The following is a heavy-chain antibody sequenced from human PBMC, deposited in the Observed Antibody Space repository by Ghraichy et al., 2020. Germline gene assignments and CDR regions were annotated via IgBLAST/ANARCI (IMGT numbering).Heavy chain of an antibody. Sequence: GESLNISCAASGFTFTSYGMQWVRQAPGKGLEWVAFIRYDRNEKYYVDSVKGRFTISRDNSKNMVYLEMNSLRPDDTAVYYCAKDPGSAWYFFEYWGQGTLVTVSS. CDR1: GFTFTSYG. V-gene: IGHV3-30*02. J-gene: IGHJ4*02. CDR2: IRYDRNEK. D-gene: IGHD6-13*01. CDR3: AKDPGSAWYFFEY.